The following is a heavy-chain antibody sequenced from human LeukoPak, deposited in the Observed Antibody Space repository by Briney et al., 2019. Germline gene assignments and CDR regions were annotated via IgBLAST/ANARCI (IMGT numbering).Heavy chain of an antibody. V-gene: IGHV5-51*01. CDR3: ARHTGTTLRTSYYYYYGMDV. D-gene: IGHD1-1*01. Sequence: GESLEISCKGSGYSFTSYWIGWVRQMPGKGLGWMGIIYPGDSDTRYSPSFQGQVTISADKSISTAYLQWSSLKASDTAMYYCARHTGTTLRTSYYYYYGMDVWGQGTTVAVSS. CDR1: GYSFTSYW. CDR2: IYPGDSDT. J-gene: IGHJ6*02.